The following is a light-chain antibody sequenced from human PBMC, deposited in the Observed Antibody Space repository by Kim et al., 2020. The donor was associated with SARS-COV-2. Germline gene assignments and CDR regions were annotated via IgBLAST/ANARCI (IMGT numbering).Light chain of an antibody. CDR1: QSVSSSD. CDR2: GAS. CDR3: HQYGSLPRT. Sequence: LAPGERATLSCRASQSVSSSDLAWYQRKPGQAPRLLIYGASSRATGIPDRFSGSGSGTDFTLTISRLEPEDFAVYYCHQYGSLPRTFGQGTKLEIK. J-gene: IGKJ2*01. V-gene: IGKV3-20*01.